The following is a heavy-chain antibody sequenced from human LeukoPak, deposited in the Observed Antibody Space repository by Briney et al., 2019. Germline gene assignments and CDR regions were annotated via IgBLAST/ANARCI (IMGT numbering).Heavy chain of an antibody. Sequence: GGSLRLSCAVSGFIFSDYYMDWVRQAPRKGLEWLARSRNKANRYTTEYAASAKGRFTISRDESKNSLYLQMDLLRTDDTAVYYCARGHWSFDYLGQGTLVTVSS. D-gene: IGHD1-1*01. CDR3: ARGHWSFDY. CDR1: GFIFSDYY. V-gene: IGHV3-72*01. J-gene: IGHJ4*02. CDR2: SRNKANRYTT.